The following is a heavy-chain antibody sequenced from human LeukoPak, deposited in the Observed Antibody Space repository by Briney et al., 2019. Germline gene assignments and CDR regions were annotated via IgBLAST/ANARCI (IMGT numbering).Heavy chain of an antibody. V-gene: IGHV1-58*01. CDR3: AAVGEVTGYDFWSGYYTVPPFDY. CDR2: IVVGSGNT. D-gene: IGHD3-3*01. J-gene: IGHJ4*02. CDR1: GFTFTSSA. Sequence: ASVKVSCKASGFTFTSSAVQWVRQARGQRLEWIGWIVVGSGNTNYAQKFQERVTITRDMSTSTAYMELSSLRSEDTAVYYCAAVGEVTGYDFWSGYYTVPPFDYWGQGTLVTVSS.